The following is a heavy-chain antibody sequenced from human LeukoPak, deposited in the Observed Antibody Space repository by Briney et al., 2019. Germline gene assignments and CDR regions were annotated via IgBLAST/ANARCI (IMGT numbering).Heavy chain of an antibody. Sequence: PSETLSLTCTVSGGSFSTYYWSWIRQPAGKGLEWIGRIYISGSTNYNPSLKSRVTMSVDTSKNQFSLKLSSVTAADTAVYYCARGVDYYGSGSYKFFFDYWGQGTLVTVSS. V-gene: IGHV4-4*07. D-gene: IGHD3-10*01. CDR3: ARGVDYYGSGSYKFFFDY. CDR2: IYISGST. CDR1: GGSFSTYY. J-gene: IGHJ4*02.